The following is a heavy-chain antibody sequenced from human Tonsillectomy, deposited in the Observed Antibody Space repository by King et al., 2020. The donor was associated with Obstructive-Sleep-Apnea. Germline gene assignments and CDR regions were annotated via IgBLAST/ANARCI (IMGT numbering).Heavy chain of an antibody. CDR3: AREGDGTSLSFDY. CDR1: GFTFSSYA. J-gene: IGHJ4*02. CDR2: ISFDGSNK. Sequence: VQLVESGGGVVQPGRSLRLSCAASGFTFSSYAMHWVRQAPGKGLEWVAVISFDGSNKYYADSVKGRFTISRDNSKNTLYLQMNSRRTEDTAVSYCAREGDGTSLSFDYWGQGTLVTVSS. D-gene: IGHD5-24*01. V-gene: IGHV3-30*04.